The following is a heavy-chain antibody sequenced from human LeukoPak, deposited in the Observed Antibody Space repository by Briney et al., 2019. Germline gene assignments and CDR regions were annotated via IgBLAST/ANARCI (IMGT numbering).Heavy chain of an antibody. CDR1: GFTFSSYS. J-gene: IGHJ4*02. D-gene: IGHD5-18*01. CDR2: INSDSGTN. Sequence: PGGALWLSCEDSGFTFSSYSMSWVPPAPGKGLEGVSYINSDSGTNYYADSVKGRFTISRDNAKHSLYLQMNSLRDEDTAVYYCARATSYGSCLTRNFDYWGQGTLVTVSS. V-gene: IGHV3-48*02. CDR3: ARATSYGSCLTRNFDY.